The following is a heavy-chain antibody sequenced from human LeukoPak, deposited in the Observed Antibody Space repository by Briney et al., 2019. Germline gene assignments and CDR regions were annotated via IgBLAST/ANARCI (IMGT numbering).Heavy chain of an antibody. V-gene: IGHV1-69*04. CDR3: ARDRGGDSGYFDY. J-gene: IGHJ4*02. Sequence: SVKVSCKASGYTFTSYYMHWVRQAPGQGLEWMGRIIPILGIANYAQKFQGRVTITADKSTSTAYMELSSLRSEDTAVYYCARDRGGDSGYFDYWGQGTLVTVSS. CDR1: GYTFTSYY. D-gene: IGHD2-21*02. CDR2: IIPILGIA.